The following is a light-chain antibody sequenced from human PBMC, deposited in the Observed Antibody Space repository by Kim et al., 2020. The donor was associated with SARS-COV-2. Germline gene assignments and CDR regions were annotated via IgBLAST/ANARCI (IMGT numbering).Light chain of an antibody. J-gene: IGKJ4*02. CDR2: KAS. CDR1: QTVDTW. Sequence: GDIVTMTCRASQTVDTWLAWYQHKPGQAPKLLIYKASTLESGVTSRFSASGFGTEFTLTINNLQPDDFATYYCQQYKTYTPLTFGGGTKLEIK. CDR3: QQYKTYTPLT. V-gene: IGKV1-5*03.